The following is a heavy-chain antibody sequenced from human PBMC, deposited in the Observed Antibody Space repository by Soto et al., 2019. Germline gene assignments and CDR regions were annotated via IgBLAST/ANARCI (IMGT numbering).Heavy chain of an antibody. D-gene: IGHD3-3*01. Sequence: SETLSLTCGVYGGSFRNYYWIWVRQPPGKGLEWIGEVNHSGEATYNPSLQSRMHMSLDATRNHYSLRLTSVTAADTAVYFCARAPVGLDTISYFDYWGQGKLVTVSS. CDR3: ARAPVGLDTISYFDY. CDR1: GGSFRNYY. J-gene: IGHJ4*02. CDR2: VNHSGEA. V-gene: IGHV4-34*10.